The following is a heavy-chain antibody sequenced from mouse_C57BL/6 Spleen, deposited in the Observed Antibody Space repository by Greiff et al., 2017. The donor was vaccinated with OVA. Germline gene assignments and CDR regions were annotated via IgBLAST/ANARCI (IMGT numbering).Heavy chain of an antibody. CDR1: GYSITSGYY. CDR2: ISYDGSN. Sequence: EVKLQESGPGLVKPSQSLSLTCSVTGYSITSGYYWNWIRQFPGNKLEWMGYISYDGSNNYNPSLKNRISITRDTSKNQFFLKLNSVTTEDTATYYCARHDYAMDYWGQGTSVTVSS. CDR3: ARHDYAMDY. V-gene: IGHV3-6*01. J-gene: IGHJ4*01.